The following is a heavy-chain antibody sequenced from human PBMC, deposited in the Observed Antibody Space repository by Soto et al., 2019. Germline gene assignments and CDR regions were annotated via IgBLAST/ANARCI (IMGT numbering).Heavy chain of an antibody. J-gene: IGHJ6*02. CDR1: GGTFSSYA. D-gene: IGHD3-22*01. CDR3: ARQYYYDSSGYGMDV. V-gene: IGHV1-69*13. Sequence: GASLKVSCKASGGTFSSYAISWVRQAPGQGLEWMGGIIPIFGTANYAQKFQGRVTITADESTSTAYMELSSLRSEDTAVYYCARQYYYDSSGYGMDVWGQGTTVTVSS. CDR2: IIPIFGTA.